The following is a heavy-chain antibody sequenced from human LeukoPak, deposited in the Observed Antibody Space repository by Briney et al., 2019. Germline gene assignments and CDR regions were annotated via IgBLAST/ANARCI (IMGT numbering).Heavy chain of an antibody. J-gene: IGHJ4*02. CDR3: ARVKITMIDY. D-gene: IGHD3-22*01. V-gene: IGHV4-30-2*01. CDR2: IYHSGST. CDR1: GGSISSGGYY. Sequence: SETLSLTCTVSGGSISSGGYYWSWIRQPPGKGLEWIGYIYHSGSTYYNPSLKSRVTISVDRSKNQFSLKLSSVTAADTAVYCCARVKITMIDYWGQGTLVTVSS.